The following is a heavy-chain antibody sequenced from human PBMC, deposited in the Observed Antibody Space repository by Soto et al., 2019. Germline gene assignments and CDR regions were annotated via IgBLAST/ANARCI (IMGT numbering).Heavy chain of an antibody. CDR1: GGSISSYY. Sequence: PSETLSLTCTVSGGSISSYYWSWIRQPPGKGLEWIGYIYYSGSTNHNPSLKSRVTISVDTSKNQFSLKLSSVTAADTAVYYCASSCSSTSCYSRSRPDWAYWYFDLWGRGTLVTVSS. CDR2: IYYSGST. J-gene: IGHJ2*01. CDR3: ASSCSSTSCYSRSRPDWAYWYFDL. D-gene: IGHD2-2*01. V-gene: IGHV4-59*01.